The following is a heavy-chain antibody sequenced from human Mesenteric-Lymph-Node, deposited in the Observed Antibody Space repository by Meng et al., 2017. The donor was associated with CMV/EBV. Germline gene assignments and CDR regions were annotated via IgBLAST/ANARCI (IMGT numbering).Heavy chain of an antibody. CDR2: INRGGST. CDR3: AWGYASGSYDKI. V-gene: IGHV4-34*01. D-gene: IGHD3-10*01. CDR1: GGSFNGYY. J-gene: IGHJ4*02. Sequence: CAVYGGSFNGYYWTWIRQPPGKGLGWIGEINRGGSTNYNPSLKSRATISADTSKNQFSLSLSSVTAADTAVYYCAWGYASGSYDKIWGQGTLVTVSS.